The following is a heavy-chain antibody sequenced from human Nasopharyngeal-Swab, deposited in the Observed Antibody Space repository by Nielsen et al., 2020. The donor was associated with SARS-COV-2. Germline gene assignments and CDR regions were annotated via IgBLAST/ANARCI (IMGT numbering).Heavy chain of an antibody. CDR1: GFTFSSYW. D-gene: IGHD2-2*02. J-gene: IGHJ4*02. CDR3: AKTSYEVLYQGLVDY. CDR2: IKQDGSEK. Sequence: GGSLRLSCAASGFTFSSYWMSWVRQAPGKGLEWVANIKQDGSEKYYVDSVKGRFTISRDNAKNSLYLQMNSLRAEDTAVYYCAKTSYEVLYQGLVDYWGQGTLVTVSS. V-gene: IGHV3-7*01.